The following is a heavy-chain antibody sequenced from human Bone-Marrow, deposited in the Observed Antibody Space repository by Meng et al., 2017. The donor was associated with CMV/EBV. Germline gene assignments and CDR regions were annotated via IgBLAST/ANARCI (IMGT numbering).Heavy chain of an antibody. CDR2: ISYDGSNK. J-gene: IGHJ6*02. D-gene: IGHD2-21*01. CDR3: ARVQQAYCGGDCYFFHYGMDV. CDR1: GFTFSSYA. V-gene: IGHV3-30*04. Sequence: GGSLRLSCAASGFTFSSYAMHWVRQAPGKGLEWVAVISYDGSNKYYADSVKGRFTISRDNSKNTLYLQMNSLRAEDTAVYYCARVQQAYCGGDCYFFHYGMDVWGQGTTVTVSS.